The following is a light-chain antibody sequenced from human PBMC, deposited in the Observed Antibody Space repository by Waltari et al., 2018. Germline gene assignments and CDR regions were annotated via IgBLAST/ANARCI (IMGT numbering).Light chain of an antibody. CDR3: SSQSSNNVVL. J-gene: IGLJ2*01. CDR1: SNDVGGHSS. Sequence: QSALTQPASVSGSPGQSVTIFCTGTSNDVGGHSSVSWYQEHPGQAPRVIIYDVSDRPSGVSDRFSGSKSGNTASLTISGLQAEDEADYYCSSQSSNNVVLFGGGTKLTVL. V-gene: IGLV2-14*01. CDR2: DVS.